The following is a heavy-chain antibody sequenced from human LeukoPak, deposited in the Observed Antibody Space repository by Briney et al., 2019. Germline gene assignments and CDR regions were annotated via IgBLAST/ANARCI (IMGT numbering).Heavy chain of an antibody. J-gene: IGHJ4*02. CDR3: AKLAYCTNGVCYRGDY. CDR1: GFTFSSYG. V-gene: IGHV3-30*18. D-gene: IGHD2-8*01. CDR2: ISYDGSNK. Sequence: GGSLRLSCAASGFTFSSYGMHWVRQAPGKGLEWVAVISYDGSNKYYADSVKGRFTISRDNSKNTLYLQMNSLRAEDTAVYYCAKLAYCTNGVCYRGDYWGQGTLVAVSS.